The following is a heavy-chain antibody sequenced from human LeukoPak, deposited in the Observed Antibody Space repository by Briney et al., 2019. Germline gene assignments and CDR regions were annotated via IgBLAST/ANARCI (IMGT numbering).Heavy chain of an antibody. D-gene: IGHD3-22*01. CDR3: ARDNGYDSSGYYYFDY. Sequence: GGSLRLSCTASGFTFSNFWMGWVRQAPGKGLEWVANIKQDETEKFYLGSVKGRFTISRDNSKNTLYLQMNSLRAEDTAVYYCARDNGYDSSGYYYFDYWGQGTLVTVSS. J-gene: IGHJ4*02. CDR2: IKQDETEK. V-gene: IGHV3-7*03. CDR1: GFTFSNFW.